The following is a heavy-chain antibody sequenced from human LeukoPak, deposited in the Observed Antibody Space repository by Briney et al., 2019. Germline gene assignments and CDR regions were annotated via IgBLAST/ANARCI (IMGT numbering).Heavy chain of an antibody. J-gene: IGHJ4*02. CDR1: RGTFSKYA. Sequence: ASVKVSCKASRGTFSKYAISWVRPAPGQGLEWMGRIIPILNITHYEQKFQGRVTIAADKSTSTAYMELSSLRSEDTAVYYCARDDDRAREIDYWGQGTLVTVSS. CDR2: IIPILNIT. D-gene: IGHD3-22*01. V-gene: IGHV1-69*04. CDR3: ARDDDRAREIDY.